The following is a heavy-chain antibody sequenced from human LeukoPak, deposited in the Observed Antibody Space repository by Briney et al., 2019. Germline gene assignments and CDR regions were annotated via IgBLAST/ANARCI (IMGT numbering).Heavy chain of an antibody. CDR2: IYYSGST. CDR3: AREGRAAAGTGWFDP. CDR1: GGSISSYY. J-gene: IGHJ5*02. D-gene: IGHD6-13*01. V-gene: IGHV4-59*01. Sequence: SETLSLTCTVSGGSISSYYWSWIRQPPGKGLEWIGYIYYSGSTNYNPSLKSRVTISVDTSKNRFSLKLSSVTAADTAVYYCAREGRAAAGTGWFDPWGQGTLVTVSS.